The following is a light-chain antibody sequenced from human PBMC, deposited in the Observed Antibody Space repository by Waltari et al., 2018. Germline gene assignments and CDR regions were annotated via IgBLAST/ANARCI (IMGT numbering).Light chain of an antibody. V-gene: IGLV1-44*01. CDR3: STWDDSLSGVL. CDR2: SDN. CDR1: HSNIGANT. Sequence: QPVLTQPPSASGTPGQRVTISCSGRHSNIGANTVKWYQQLPGTAPKLLIYSDNRRFSGFPDRFSASKSGTSASLAISGLQSEDEADYYCSTWDDSLSGVLFGEGTKLTVV. J-gene: IGLJ2*01.